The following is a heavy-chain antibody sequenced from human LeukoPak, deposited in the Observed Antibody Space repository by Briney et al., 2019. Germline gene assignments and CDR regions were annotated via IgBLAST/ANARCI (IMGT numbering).Heavy chain of an antibody. V-gene: IGHV4-31*03. CDR3: ARFVAYYDILTGYSGYYYGMDV. Sequence: SETLSLTCTVSGGSISSGGYYWSWIRQHPGKGLEWIGYIYYSGSTYYNPSPKSRVTMSVDTSKNQFSLKLSSVTAADTAVYYCARFVAYYDILTGYSGYYYGMDVWGQGTTVTVSS. CDR1: GGSISSGGYY. CDR2: IYYSGST. D-gene: IGHD3-9*01. J-gene: IGHJ6*02.